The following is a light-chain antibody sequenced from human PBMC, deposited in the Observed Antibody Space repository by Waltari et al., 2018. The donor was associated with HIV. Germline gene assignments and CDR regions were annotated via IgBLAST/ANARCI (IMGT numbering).Light chain of an antibody. CDR1: QNINSF. V-gene: IGKV1-39*01. Sequence: ASVGDRVTITCRTSQNINSFLNWYQQKPGKVPKLLIYGASNLESGVPSRFSGSGYGTDFSLTISSLQPDDFATYYCLQSFDSPLTFGPGTTVDSK. CDR3: LQSFDSPLT. CDR2: GAS. J-gene: IGKJ3*01.